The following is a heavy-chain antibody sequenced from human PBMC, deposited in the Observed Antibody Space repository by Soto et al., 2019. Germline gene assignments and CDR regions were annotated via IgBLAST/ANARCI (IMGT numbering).Heavy chain of an antibody. V-gene: IGHV1-3*01. D-gene: IGHD3-10*01. Sequence: QVQLVQSGPEMMQPGASVKVSCKASGYASLSFGMHWVRQVPGQAYEWLGWINAGVDGTLYSERFQGRVRITRDTAANTVYMELNALTSEDTAVYYSAREVQGVTSFDYWGQGTLVIVSS. CDR1: GYASLSFG. CDR2: INAGVDGT. CDR3: AREVQGVTSFDY. J-gene: IGHJ4*02.